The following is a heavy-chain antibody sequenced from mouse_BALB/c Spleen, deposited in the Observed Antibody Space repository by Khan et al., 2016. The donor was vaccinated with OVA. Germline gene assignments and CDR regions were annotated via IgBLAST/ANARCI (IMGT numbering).Heavy chain of an antibody. CDR2: ILPGSGRN. V-gene: IGHV1-9*01. J-gene: IGHJ3*01. D-gene: IGHD1-1*01. CDR1: GYTFSSYW. Sequence: VQLQQSGAELMKPGASVKISCKATGYTFSSYWIEWVKQRPGHGLEWIGEILPGSGRNNYNEKFKGKATFTADTYSNTAYSQISTHTSDDSAVYYCARGNYYGSSSWFGYWGQGTLVTVSA. CDR3: ARGNYYGSSSWFGY.